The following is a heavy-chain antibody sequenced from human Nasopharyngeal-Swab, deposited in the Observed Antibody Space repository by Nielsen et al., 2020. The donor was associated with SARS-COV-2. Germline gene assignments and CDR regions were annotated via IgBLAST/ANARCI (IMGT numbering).Heavy chain of an antibody. J-gene: IGHJ4*02. V-gene: IGHV3-11*01. CDR1: GFTFSDYY. D-gene: IGHD3-3*01. CDR3: AREESWGLRFLEWLLPTFDY. Sequence: GESLKISCAASGFTFSDYYMSWIRQAPGKGLEWVSYISSSGSTIYYADSVKGRFTISRDNAKNSLYLQMNSLRAEDTAVYYCAREESWGLRFLEWLLPTFDYWGQGTLVTVSS. CDR2: ISSSGSTI.